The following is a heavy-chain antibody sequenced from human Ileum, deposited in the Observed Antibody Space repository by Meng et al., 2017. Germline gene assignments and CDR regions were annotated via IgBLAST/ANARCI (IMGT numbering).Heavy chain of an antibody. CDR1: GGSFSGYY. Sequence: QVRVKRGGAGLLKPPGNRSLTWAAKGGSFSGYYWGWTPQPPGKGLEWIGEISHSGSTHYNPSLKSRLTISVDTSNNQFSLKLNSVTAADTAVYYCARGGVAARLGTWGQGALVTVSS. D-gene: IGHD6-6*01. CDR3: ARGGVAARLGT. CDR2: ISHSGST. V-gene: IGHV4-34*02. J-gene: IGHJ4*02.